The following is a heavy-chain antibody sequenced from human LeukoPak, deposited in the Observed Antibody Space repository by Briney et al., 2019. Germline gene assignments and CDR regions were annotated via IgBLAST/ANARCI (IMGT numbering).Heavy chain of an antibody. J-gene: IGHJ6*02. CDR2: IIPIFGTA. Sequence: SVKVSCKASGGTFSSYAISWVRQAPGQGLEWMGGIIPIFGTANYAQKFQGRVTITADESTSTAYMELSSLRSEDTAVYYCARDPYCSGGSCNENYYYYYGMDVWGQGTTVTVSS. D-gene: IGHD2-15*01. CDR3: ARDPYCSGGSCNENYYYYYGMDV. CDR1: GGTFSSYA. V-gene: IGHV1-69*13.